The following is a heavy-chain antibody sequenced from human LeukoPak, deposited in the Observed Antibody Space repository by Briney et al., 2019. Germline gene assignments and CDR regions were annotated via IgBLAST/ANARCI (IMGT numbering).Heavy chain of an antibody. CDR3: ARGGKGYSYGYSGWFDP. Sequence: SVKVSCKASGYTFTSYAISWVRQAPGQGLEWMGGIIPIFGTANYAQKFQGRVTITTDESTSTAYMELSSLRSEDTAVYYCARGGKGYSYGYSGWFDPWGQGTLVTVSS. CDR2: IIPIFGTA. D-gene: IGHD5-18*01. V-gene: IGHV1-69*05. CDR1: GYTFTSYA. J-gene: IGHJ5*02.